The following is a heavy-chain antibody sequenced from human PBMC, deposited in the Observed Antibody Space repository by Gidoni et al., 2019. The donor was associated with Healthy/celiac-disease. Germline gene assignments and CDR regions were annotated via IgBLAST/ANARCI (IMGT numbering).Heavy chain of an antibody. CDR1: GFTFSRYG. CDR2: ISYDGSNK. D-gene: IGHD3-16*01. J-gene: IGHJ4*02. V-gene: IGHV3-30*18. CDR3: AKGPASKRPDRGSYFDY. Sequence: QVQLVESGGGVVQPGRSLRLSCAASGFTFSRYGMHWVRQAPGKGLEWVAVISYDGSNKYYADSVKGRFTISRDNSKNTLYLQMNSLRDEDTAVYYCAKGPASKRPDRGSYFDYWGQGTLVTVSS.